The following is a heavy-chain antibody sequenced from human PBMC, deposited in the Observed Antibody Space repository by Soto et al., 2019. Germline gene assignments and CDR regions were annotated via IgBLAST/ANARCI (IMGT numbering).Heavy chain of an antibody. V-gene: IGHV1-8*02. CDR3: ARGLTIVYYYYGMDV. CDR1: GYTFTGYY. Sequence: ASVKVSCKASGYTFTGYYMHWVRQAPGQGLEWMGWMNPNSGNTGYAQKFQGGVTMTRNTSISTAYMELSSLRSEDTAVYYCARGLTIVYYYYGMDVWGQGTTVTVSS. D-gene: IGHD2-15*01. CDR2: MNPNSGNT. J-gene: IGHJ6*02.